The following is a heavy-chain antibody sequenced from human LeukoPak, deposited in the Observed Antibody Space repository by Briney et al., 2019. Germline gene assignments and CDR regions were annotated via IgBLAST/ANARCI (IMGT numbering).Heavy chain of an antibody. CDR3: ARVRWLQSDAFDI. CDR1: GFTFSTYK. D-gene: IGHD5-24*01. Sequence: GGSLRLSCAASGFTFSTYKMNWVRQAPGKGLEWVSYISSSSSTIYYADSVKGRFTSSRDNAKNSLYLQMNSLRAEDTAVYYCARVRWLQSDAFDIWGQGTMVTVSS. J-gene: IGHJ3*02. V-gene: IGHV3-48*01. CDR2: ISSSSSTI.